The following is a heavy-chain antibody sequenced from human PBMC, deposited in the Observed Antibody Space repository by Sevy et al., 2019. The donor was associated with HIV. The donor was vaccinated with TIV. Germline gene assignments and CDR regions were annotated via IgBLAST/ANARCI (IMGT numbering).Heavy chain of an antibody. V-gene: IGHV3-48*03. D-gene: IGHD3-3*01. CDR1: GFNFSSHK. CDR3: AKEGAFWSGYYVDY. J-gene: IGHJ4*02. CDR2: ISDGGAVI. Sequence: GGSLRLFCAASGFNFSSHKMNWIRQAPGKGLEWVAYISDGGAVIHYADSVKGRFTISRDNSKNSLYLQMNSLRADDTAVYYCAKEGAFWSGYYVDYWGQGTLVTVSS.